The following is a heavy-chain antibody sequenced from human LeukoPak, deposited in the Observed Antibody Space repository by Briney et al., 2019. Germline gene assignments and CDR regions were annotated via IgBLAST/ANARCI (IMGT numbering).Heavy chain of an antibody. V-gene: IGHV4-39*07. CDR2: IYYSGST. D-gene: IGHD3-22*01. CDR1: GGSISSSSYY. CDR3: ARGLITMIVRGAFDI. Sequence: SETLSLTCTVSGGSISSSSYYWGWIRQPPGKGLEWIGSIYYSGSTYYNPSLKSRVTISVDTSKNQFSLKLSSVTAADTAVYYCARGLITMIVRGAFDIWGQGTMVTVSS. J-gene: IGHJ3*02.